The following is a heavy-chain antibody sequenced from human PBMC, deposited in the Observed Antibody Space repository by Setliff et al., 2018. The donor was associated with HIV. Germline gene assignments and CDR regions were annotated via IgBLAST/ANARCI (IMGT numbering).Heavy chain of an antibody. D-gene: IGHD1-1*01. Sequence: PGGSLRLSCTASSSTLRDHYITWIRQAPGKGLEWVSYINVDGSATFYADSVKGRFTISRDNTKNSVDLQMNSLRADDTGIYYCANNWNCADWGPGTLVTVSS. V-gene: IGHV3-11*04. CDR1: SSTLRDHY. CDR2: INVDGSAT. CDR3: ANNWNCAD. J-gene: IGHJ4*02.